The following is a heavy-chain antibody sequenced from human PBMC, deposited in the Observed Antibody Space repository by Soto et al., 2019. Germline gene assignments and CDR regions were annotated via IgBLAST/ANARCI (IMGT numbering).Heavy chain of an antibody. V-gene: IGHV3-30*18. J-gene: IGHJ3*02. CDR2: IAFDGINK. D-gene: IGHD3-9*01. Sequence: GGSLRLSCAASGFTFSNYGMHWVRQAPGKGLEWVAVIAFDGINKYYAESVKGRFTVSRDNSKNTVYLQMNSLSAEDTALYYCAKDQGKVDWLDAYDAFDIWGQGTMVTVS. CDR1: GFTFSNYG. CDR3: AKDQGKVDWLDAYDAFDI.